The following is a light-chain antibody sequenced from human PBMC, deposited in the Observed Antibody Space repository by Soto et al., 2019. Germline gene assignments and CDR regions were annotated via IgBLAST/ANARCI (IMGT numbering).Light chain of an antibody. V-gene: IGKV3-15*01. CDR3: QQYTNWPRT. Sequence: EIVMTQSPATLSVSPGERVTLSCRASQSVRSSLAWYQHKPGQAPRLLIYGASTRATGIPARFSGSGSGTEFTLTISSLHSEDFEVYYCQQYTNWPRTIGQGTKVEIK. J-gene: IGKJ1*01. CDR2: GAS. CDR1: QSVRSS.